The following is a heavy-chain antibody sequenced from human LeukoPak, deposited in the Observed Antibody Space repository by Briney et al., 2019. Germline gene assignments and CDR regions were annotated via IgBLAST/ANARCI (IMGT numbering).Heavy chain of an antibody. CDR3: ARDIVVVPAAHYYYYYMDV. D-gene: IGHD2-2*01. CDR1: GGSISSGDYY. J-gene: IGHJ6*03. V-gene: IGHV4-30-4*08. CDR2: IYYSGST. Sequence: PSETLSLTCTVSGGSISSGDYYWSWIRQPPGKGLEWIGYIYYSGSTYYNPSLKSRVTISVDTSKNQFSLKLSSVTAADTAVYYCARDIVVVPAAHYYYYYMDVWGKGTTVTVSS.